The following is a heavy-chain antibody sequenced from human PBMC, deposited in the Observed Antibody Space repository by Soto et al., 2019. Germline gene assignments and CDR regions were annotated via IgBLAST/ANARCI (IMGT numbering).Heavy chain of an antibody. CDR2: IKQDGSQN. CDR3: ARDHINGWKFDY. Sequence: WGSLIVSCAASVFTFSNYWMSWVRQAPGKGLEWVANIKQDGSQNYYVDSVKGRFTTSRDNTKNSFYLQMNSLRAEDTAVYYCARDHINGWKFDYWGRGTLVTGSS. D-gene: IGHD6-19*01. J-gene: IGHJ4*02. V-gene: IGHV3-7*01. CDR1: VFTFSNYW.